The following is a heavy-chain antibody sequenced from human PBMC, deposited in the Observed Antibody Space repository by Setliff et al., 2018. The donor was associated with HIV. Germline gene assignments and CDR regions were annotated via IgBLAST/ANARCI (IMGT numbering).Heavy chain of an antibody. CDR3: ARGGALTMAPAGCFDS. CDR2: IYYDGAT. D-gene: IGHD3-10*01. J-gene: IGHJ4*02. CDR1: GDAISSGNNY. Sequence: SETLSLTCTVSGDAISSGNNYWNWIRQRPRKGLEWIGYIYYDGATYYNPSLRSPVTISVDPSENQIFLKMTSVTAADTAVYYCARGGALTMAPAGCFDSWGQGILVTVSS. V-gene: IGHV4-31*01.